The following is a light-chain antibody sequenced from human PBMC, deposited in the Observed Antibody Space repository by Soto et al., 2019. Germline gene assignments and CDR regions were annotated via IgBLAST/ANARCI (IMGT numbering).Light chain of an antibody. CDR1: RNIRSN. V-gene: IGKV3-15*01. Sequence: EIVMTQSPAILSVSPGERATLSCRASRNIRSNLAWYQQRPGQAPRLLIYGAPTRATGIPARFSGSGSGTEFTLTISSLQSEDFAVYYCQQYNNWPPQWTFGQGNKVDI. J-gene: IGKJ1*01. CDR3: QQYNNWPPQWT. CDR2: GAP.